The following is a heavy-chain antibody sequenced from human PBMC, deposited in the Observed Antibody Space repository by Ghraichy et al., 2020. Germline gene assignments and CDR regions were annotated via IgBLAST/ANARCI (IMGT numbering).Heavy chain of an antibody. CDR1: GFSFTYYG. CDR2: LWSGERAT. J-gene: IGHJ4*02. CDR3: ARDSDTNTHYSRLDF. V-gene: IGHV3-33*01. Sequence: GGSLRLSCAASGFSFTYYGMHWVRQAPGKGLEWVAVLWSGERATYYADSVKGRFTISRDSSKDTLYLQMTSLRVEDTATYYCARDSDTNTHYSRLDFRGQGTLVTVSS. D-gene: IGHD2-8*01.